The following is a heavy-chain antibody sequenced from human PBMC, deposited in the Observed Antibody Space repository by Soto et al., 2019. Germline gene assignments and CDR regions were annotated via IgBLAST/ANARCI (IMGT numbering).Heavy chain of an antibody. CDR2: ISAYNGNT. CDR3: ARDRGIVIVGGTIPDY. J-gene: IGHJ4*02. CDR1: GYTFTSYG. V-gene: IGHV1-18*01. Sequence: QVQLVQSGAEVKKPGASVKVSCKASGYTFTSYGISWVRQAPGQGLEWLGWISAYNGNTNYARNLQGRVTVTADTXTXXAYMELRSLRSDDTAVYYCARDRGIVIVGGTIPDYGGQGTLVTVSS. D-gene: IGHD1-26*01.